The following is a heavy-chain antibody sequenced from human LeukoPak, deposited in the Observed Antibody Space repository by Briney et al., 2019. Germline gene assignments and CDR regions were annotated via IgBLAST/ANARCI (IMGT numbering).Heavy chain of an antibody. CDR3: AKEAQGCSITSCYFDS. V-gene: IGHV3-7*01. CDR2: IKQDGDET. Sequence: GGSLRLSCAASGFTFSNFWMSWVRQAPGKGPEWVANIKQDGDETYYLDSVKGRFTVSRDNAKNSLYLQMNTLRAEDTAVYYCAKEAQGCSITSCYFDSWGQGNLVAVSS. D-gene: IGHD2-2*01. CDR1: GFTFSNFW. J-gene: IGHJ4*02.